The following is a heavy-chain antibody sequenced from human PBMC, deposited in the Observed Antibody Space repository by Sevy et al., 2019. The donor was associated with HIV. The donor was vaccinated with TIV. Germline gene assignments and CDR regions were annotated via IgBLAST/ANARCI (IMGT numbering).Heavy chain of an antibody. CDR1: GGSISSYY. D-gene: IGHD2-15*01. CDR3: ARAGCSGGSCYYYYYGMDV. CDR2: IYTSGST. J-gene: IGHJ6*02. Sequence: SETLSLTCTVSGGSISSYYWSWIRQPAGKGLEWIGRIYTSGSTNYNPSLKSRVTISVDTSKNQFSLKLSSVTAADTAVYYCARAGCSGGSCYYYYYGMDVWGQGTTVTVSS. V-gene: IGHV4-4*07.